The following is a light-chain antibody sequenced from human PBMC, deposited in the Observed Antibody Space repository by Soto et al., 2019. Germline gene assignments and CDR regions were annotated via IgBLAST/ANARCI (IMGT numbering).Light chain of an antibody. CDR3: QQYNSYWT. Sequence: DIQMTQSPSTLSASVGDRVTITCRASQSISSWLAWYQQKPGKAPKLLIYDASSLESGVPSRFSGSGSGTEFTLPISSLQPDDFATYYCQQYNSYWTFRQGTKVEIK. CDR1: QSISSW. CDR2: DAS. J-gene: IGKJ1*01. V-gene: IGKV1-5*01.